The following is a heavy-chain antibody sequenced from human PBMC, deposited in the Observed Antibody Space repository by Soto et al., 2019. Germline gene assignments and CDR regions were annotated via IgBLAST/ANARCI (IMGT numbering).Heavy chain of an antibody. V-gene: IGHV3-43*02. CDR1: GFTFSSYG. D-gene: IGHD3-3*01. CDR3: AKDIGGLRFLEWLPTPPGMDV. CDR2: IWYGGST. J-gene: IGHJ6*02. Sequence: GGSLRLSCAASGFTFSSYGMHWVRQAPGKGLEWVAVIWYGGSTYYADSVKGRFTISRDNSKNSLYLQMNSLRTEDTALYYCAKDIGGLRFLEWLPTPPGMDVWGQGTTVTVS.